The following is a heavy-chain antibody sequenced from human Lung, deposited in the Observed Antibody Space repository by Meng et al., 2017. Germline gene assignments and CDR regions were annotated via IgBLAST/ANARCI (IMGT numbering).Heavy chain of an antibody. CDR3: ARDEDISAAGKLFGDY. D-gene: IGHD6-25*01. J-gene: IGHJ4*02. V-gene: IGHV1-2*06. CDR1: GHNSPDYY. Sequence: VVQAGAEGKQPGAAVKVSRKPSGHNSPDYYIPWVRRAPVQGLEWMGRINPKSGDTHYAQKFQARVTMTGDTSISTAYMELSGLRSDDTAMYYCARDEDISAAGKLFGDYWGQGTLVTVSS. CDR2: INPKSGDT.